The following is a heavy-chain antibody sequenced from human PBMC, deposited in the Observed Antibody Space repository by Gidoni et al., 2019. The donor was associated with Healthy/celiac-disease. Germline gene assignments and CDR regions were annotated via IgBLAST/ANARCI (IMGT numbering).Heavy chain of an antibody. CDR1: GGSLSSGGYY. CDR3: ARGSGTPDY. J-gene: IGHJ4*02. V-gene: IGHV4-31*03. Sequence: QLQASGTGLVKPSQTLSLPCPVSGGSLSSGGYYWSWIRQHPGKGLECIGYIYYSGRTYYNPSLKSRVTISVDTSKNQFSLNLSSVTAADTAVYYCARGSGTPDYWGQGTLGTVSS. CDR2: IYYSGRT. D-gene: IGHD2-15*01.